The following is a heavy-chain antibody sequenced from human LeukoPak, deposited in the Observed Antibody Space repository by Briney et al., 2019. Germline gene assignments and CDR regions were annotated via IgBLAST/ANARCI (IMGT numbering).Heavy chain of an antibody. CDR2: IKQGGSER. V-gene: IGHV3-7*02. J-gene: IGHJ6*03. Sequence: GGSLRLSCAASGFTFSNYLMSWVRQAPGKGLEWVANIKQGGSERYYVDSVKGRFTISRDNSKNTLSLQMNGLRADDTAVYYCARAGRPVLQYYYYYYMDVWGEGTTVTVSS. CDR1: GFTFSNYL. CDR3: ARAGRPVLQYYYYYYMDV. D-gene: IGHD6-6*01.